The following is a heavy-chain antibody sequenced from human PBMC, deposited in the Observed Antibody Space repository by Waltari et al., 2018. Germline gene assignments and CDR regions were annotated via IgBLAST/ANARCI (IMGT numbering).Heavy chain of an antibody. J-gene: IGHJ4*02. CDR2: ISWNSGSI. D-gene: IGHD6-13*01. CDR1: GFTFDDYA. CDR3: AKDITSSSWYDPLFDY. V-gene: IGHV3-9*01. Sequence: EVQLVESGGGLVQPGRSLRLSCAASGFTFDDYAMHWVRHAPGKGLEWVSGISWNSGSIGYADSVKGRFTISRDNAKNSLYLQMNSLRAEDTALYYCAKDITSSSWYDPLFDYWGQGTLVTVSS.